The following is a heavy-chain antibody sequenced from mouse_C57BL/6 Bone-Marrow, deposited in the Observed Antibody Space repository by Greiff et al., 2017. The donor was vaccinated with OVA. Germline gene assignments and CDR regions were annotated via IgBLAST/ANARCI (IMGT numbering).Heavy chain of an antibody. CDR3: ARERTGSYWYFDV. CDR1: GFTFSDYY. D-gene: IGHD4-1*01. CDR2: ISNGGGST. V-gene: IGHV5-12*01. J-gene: IGHJ1*03. Sequence: EVQVVESGGGLVQPGGSLKLSCAASGFTFSDYYMYWVRQTPEKRLEWVAYISNGGGSTYYPDTVKGRFTISRENAKNTLYLQMSRLKSEDTAMYYCARERTGSYWYFDVWGTGTTVTVSS.